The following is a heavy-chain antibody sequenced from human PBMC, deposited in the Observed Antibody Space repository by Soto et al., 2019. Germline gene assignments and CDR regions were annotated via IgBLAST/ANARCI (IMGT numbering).Heavy chain of an antibody. CDR2: IRPRSDGGTT. V-gene: IGHV3-15*07. Sequence: EVQLVESGGGLVKPGGSLRLSCAASGFTFNNAWMNWVRQAPGKGLEWVGRIRPRSDGGTTDYAAPVKGRFAISRDDSKNMVYLQMDSLKSEDTALYYCTTDTLSPSWGQGTLVAVSS. CDR1: GFTFNNAW. J-gene: IGHJ4*02. CDR3: TTDTLSPS.